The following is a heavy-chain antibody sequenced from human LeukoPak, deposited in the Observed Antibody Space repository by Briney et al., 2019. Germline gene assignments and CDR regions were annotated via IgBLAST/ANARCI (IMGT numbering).Heavy chain of an antibody. V-gene: IGHV3-11*01. CDR3: AREEQQLVHGMYHFDY. J-gene: IGHJ4*02. CDR1: GFTFSDYY. CDR2: ISSSGSTI. D-gene: IGHD6-13*01. Sequence: GGSLRLSCAASGFTFSDYYMSWIRQAPGKGLEWVSYISSSGSTIYYADSVKGRFTISRDNAKNSLYLQMNSLRAEDTAVYYCAREEQQLVHGMYHFDYWGQGTLVTVSS.